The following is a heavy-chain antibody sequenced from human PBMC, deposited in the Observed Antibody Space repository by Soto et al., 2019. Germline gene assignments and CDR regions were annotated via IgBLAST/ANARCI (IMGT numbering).Heavy chain of an antibody. CDR3: ARDYYYYDSSGYYYVLDY. J-gene: IGHJ4*02. CDR2: IYYSGST. V-gene: IGHV4-61*01. D-gene: IGHD3-22*01. CDR1: GGSVSSGSYY. Sequence: SETLSLTCTVSGGSVSSGSYYWSWIRQPPGKGLEWIGYIYYSGSTNYNPSLKSRVTISVDTSKNQFSLKLSSVTAADTAVYYCARDYYYYDSSGYYYVLDYWGQGTLVTVSS.